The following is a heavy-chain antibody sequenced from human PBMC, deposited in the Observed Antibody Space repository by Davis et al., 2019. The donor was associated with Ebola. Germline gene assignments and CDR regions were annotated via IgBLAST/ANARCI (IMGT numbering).Heavy chain of an antibody. CDR1: GYSFTSYW. Sequence: GESLKISCKGSGYSFTSYWIGWVRQMPGKGLEWMGLIYTGDSDTRYSPSFRGQVTISADKSIGTAYLQWSGLKASDTAIYYCASLRRTITGMDDAFDIWGQGTMVTVSS. CDR3: ASLRRTITGMDDAFDI. V-gene: IGHV5-51*01. D-gene: IGHD1-20*01. J-gene: IGHJ3*02. CDR2: IYTGDSDT.